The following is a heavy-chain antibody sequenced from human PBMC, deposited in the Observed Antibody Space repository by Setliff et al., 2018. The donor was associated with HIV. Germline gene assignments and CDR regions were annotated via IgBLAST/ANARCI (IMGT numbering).Heavy chain of an antibody. V-gene: IGHV3-30*02. J-gene: IGHJ4*02. CDR3: ARDPVGAVLSYFDY. CDR2: IRLDGSDK. Sequence: GGSMRLSCAASGFTFRNYGMRWVRQAPGKGLEWVAFIRLDGSDKFYADSVKGRFTISRDNSKNTLFLQMNSLRAEDTAVYYCARDPVGAVLSYFDYWGQGSLVTVSS. D-gene: IGHD1-26*01. CDR1: GFTFRNYG.